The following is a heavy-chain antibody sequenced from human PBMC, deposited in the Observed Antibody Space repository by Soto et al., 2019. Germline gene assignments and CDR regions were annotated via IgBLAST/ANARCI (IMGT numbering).Heavy chain of an antibody. J-gene: IGHJ6*02. CDR3: ATMADCSGGSCYSDYYYDGMDV. Sequence: QLQLQESGPGLVKPSETLSLTCTVSGGSISSSSYYWGWIRQPPGKGLEWIGSIYYSGSTYYNPSLKSRVNISVDTSKNEFSLKLSSVPAADTAVYYCATMADCSGGSCYSDYYYDGMDVWGQGTTVTVSS. CDR1: GGSISSSSYY. V-gene: IGHV4-39*01. D-gene: IGHD2-15*01. CDR2: IYYSGST.